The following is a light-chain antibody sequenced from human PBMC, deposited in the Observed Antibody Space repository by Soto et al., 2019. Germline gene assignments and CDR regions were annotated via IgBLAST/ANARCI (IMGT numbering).Light chain of an antibody. V-gene: IGKV3-15*01. CDR1: QSVSSN. J-gene: IGKJ1*01. Sequence: EIVMTQSPATLSVSPGERATLSCRASQSVSSNLAWYQQKPGQAPRLLIYGASTRATGLPARFSASGSGTEFTLTISSLQSEDSAVYYCQQYNNWPPWTFGQGTKVEIK. CDR3: QQYNNWPPWT. CDR2: GAS.